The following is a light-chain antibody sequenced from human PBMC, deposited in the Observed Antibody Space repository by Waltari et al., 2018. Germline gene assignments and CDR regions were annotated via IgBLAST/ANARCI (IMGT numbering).Light chain of an antibody. V-gene: IGKV3-15*01. Sequence: EIMMTQSPDTLSVSPGERATLSCRASQSVSSNLAWYQQKPGQAPRLLIYGASTRATGVPARFSGSGSGTEFTLTISNLQSEDFAVYYCQQYNNWPPITFGQGTRLEIE. J-gene: IGKJ5*01. CDR3: QQYNNWPPIT. CDR2: GAS. CDR1: QSVSSN.